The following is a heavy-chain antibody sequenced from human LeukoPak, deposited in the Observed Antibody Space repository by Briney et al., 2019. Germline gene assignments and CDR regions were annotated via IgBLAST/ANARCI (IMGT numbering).Heavy chain of an antibody. CDR1: GGSISSGDYY. Sequence: SQTLSLTCTVSGGSISSGDYYWSWICQPPGKGLEWIGYIYYSGSTYYNPSLKSRVTISVDTSKNQYSLKLSSVTAADTAVYYCARDSSGWYSDYWGQGTLVTVSS. CDR2: IYYSGST. CDR3: ARDSSGWYSDY. J-gene: IGHJ4*02. V-gene: IGHV4-30-4*01. D-gene: IGHD6-19*01.